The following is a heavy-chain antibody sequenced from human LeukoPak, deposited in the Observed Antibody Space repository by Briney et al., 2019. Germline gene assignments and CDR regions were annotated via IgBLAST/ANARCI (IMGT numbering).Heavy chain of an antibody. Sequence: GGSLRLSCAASGFTFSSYGMHWVRRAPGKGLEWVAVISYDGSNKYYADSVKGRFTISRDNSKNTLYLQMNSLRAEDTAVYYCAKDIADYWGQGTLVTVSS. CDR2: ISYDGSNK. D-gene: IGHD6-13*01. CDR1: GFTFSSYG. J-gene: IGHJ4*02. CDR3: AKDIADY. V-gene: IGHV3-30*18.